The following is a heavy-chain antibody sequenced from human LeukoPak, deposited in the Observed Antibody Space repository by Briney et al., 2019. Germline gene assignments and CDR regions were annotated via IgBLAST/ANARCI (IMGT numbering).Heavy chain of an antibody. D-gene: IGHD6-13*01. J-gene: IGHJ4*02. CDR3: ARESFSSSWSTGGFVY. CDR1: GYTFTGYY. CDR2: INPNSGGT. Sequence: ASVKVSCKASGYTFTGYYMHWVRQAPGQPLEWMGWINPNSGGTNYAQKFQGWVTMTRDTSISTAYMELSRLTSDDTAVYYCARESFSSSWSTGGFVYCGEGTLVTVSS. V-gene: IGHV1-2*04.